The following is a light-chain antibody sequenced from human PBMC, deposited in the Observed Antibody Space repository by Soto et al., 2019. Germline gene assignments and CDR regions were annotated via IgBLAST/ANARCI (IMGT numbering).Light chain of an antibody. CDR3: QQYNSYTWT. Sequence: DIQMTQSPSTLSASVGDRVTITSRASQSVSIWLAWYQQKPGKAPKLLIYKASSLESGVPSRFSGSGSGTEFTLTISSLQPDDFATYYCQQYNSYTWTFGHGTKVEIK. CDR1: QSVSIW. CDR2: KAS. V-gene: IGKV1-5*03. J-gene: IGKJ1*01.